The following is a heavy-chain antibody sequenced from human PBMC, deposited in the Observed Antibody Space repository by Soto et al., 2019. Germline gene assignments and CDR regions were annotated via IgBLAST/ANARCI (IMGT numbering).Heavy chain of an antibody. J-gene: IGHJ4*02. CDR1: GFTFSDYA. Sequence: VQLVESGGGVVQPGRSLRLSCAASGFTFSDYAMHWVRQAPGKGLEWVAVVSHDGKNTHYADSVKGRFTISRDSSKNTVALEMTSLRAEDTAVYYCAKGGRQWLVTSDFNYWGQGALVTVSS. CDR2: VSHDGKNT. D-gene: IGHD6-19*01. V-gene: IGHV3-30*18. CDR3: AKGGRQWLVTSDFNY.